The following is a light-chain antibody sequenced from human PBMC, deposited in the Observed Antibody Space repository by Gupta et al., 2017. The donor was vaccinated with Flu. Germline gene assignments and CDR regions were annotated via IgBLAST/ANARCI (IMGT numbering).Light chain of an antibody. Sequence: SPATLSLSPGERATRSCRASQSVSSYLAWYQQKPGQAPRLLIYDASNRATGIPARFSGSGSGTDFTLTISSLEPEDFAVYYWQQRSNWLTFGGGTKVEI. CDR1: QSVSSY. CDR2: DAS. CDR3: QQRSNWLT. J-gene: IGKJ4*01. V-gene: IGKV3-11*01.